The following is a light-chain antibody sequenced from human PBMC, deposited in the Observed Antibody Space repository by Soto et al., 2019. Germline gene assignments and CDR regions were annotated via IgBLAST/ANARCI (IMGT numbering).Light chain of an antibody. Sequence: QSVLTQPPSASGTPGQRVTISCSGSSSNIGSNYVYWYQQLPGTAPKLLIYRNNQRPSGGPDRFSGCKSGTSASLAISGLRSEDEADYYCAAWDDSRSGPVFGVGTQLTVL. J-gene: IGLJ7*01. CDR1: SSNIGSNY. V-gene: IGLV1-47*01. CDR2: RNN. CDR3: AAWDDSRSGPV.